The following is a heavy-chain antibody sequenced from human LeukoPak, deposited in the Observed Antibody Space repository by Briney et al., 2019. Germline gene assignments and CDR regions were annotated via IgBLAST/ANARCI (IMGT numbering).Heavy chain of an antibody. CDR1: GGSFSGYY. J-gene: IGHJ6*03. V-gene: IGHV4-34*01. CDR3: ARQRWDGGYYYYYMDV. CDR2: INHSGST. D-gene: IGHD1-26*01. Sequence: SETLSLTCAVYGGSFSGYYWSWIRQPPGKGLEWIGEINHSGSTNYNPSLKSRVTISVDTSKNQFSLKLSSVTAADTAVYYCARQRWDGGYYYYYMDVWGKGTAVTVSS.